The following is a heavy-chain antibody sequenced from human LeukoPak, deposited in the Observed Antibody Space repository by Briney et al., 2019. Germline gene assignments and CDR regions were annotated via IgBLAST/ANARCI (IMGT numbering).Heavy chain of an antibody. CDR3: AELGITMIGGV. CDR1: GYPFDDYG. Sequence: GGSLRLSCAASGYPFDDYGLSWVRQAPGKGLEWVSGINWNGGSIGYADSVKGRFAISRDNAKNSLYLQMNSLRAEDTAVYYCAELGITMIGGVWGKGTTVTISS. D-gene: IGHD3-10*02. J-gene: IGHJ6*04. CDR2: INWNGGSI. V-gene: IGHV3-20*04.